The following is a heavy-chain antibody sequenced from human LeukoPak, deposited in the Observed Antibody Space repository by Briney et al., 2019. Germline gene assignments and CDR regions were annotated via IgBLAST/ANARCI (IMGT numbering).Heavy chain of an antibody. CDR3: AKGFRIAVAVADY. D-gene: IGHD6-19*01. V-gene: IGHV3-30*18. CDR2: ISYDGSNK. Sequence: GGSLRLSCAASGFTFSSYGMHWVRQAPGKGLEWVAVISYDGSNKYYADSVKGRFTISRDNSKNTLYLQMNSLRAEDTAVYYCAKGFRIAVAVADYWGQGTLVTVYS. CDR1: GFTFSSYG. J-gene: IGHJ4*02.